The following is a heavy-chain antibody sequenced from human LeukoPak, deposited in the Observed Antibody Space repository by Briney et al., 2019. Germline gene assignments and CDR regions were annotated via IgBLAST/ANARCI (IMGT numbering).Heavy chain of an antibody. D-gene: IGHD4-17*01. CDR2: MNPNSGNT. CDR3: ARGPVYYGDYVSYYYYYMDV. J-gene: IGHJ6*03. CDR1: GYTFTSYD. V-gene: IGHV1-8*03. Sequence: VASVKVSCKASGYTFTSYDINWVRQATGQGLEWMGWMNPNSGNTGYAQKFQGRVTITRNTSISTAYMELSSLRSEDTAVYYCARGPVYYGDYVSYYYYYMDVWGKGTTVTVSS.